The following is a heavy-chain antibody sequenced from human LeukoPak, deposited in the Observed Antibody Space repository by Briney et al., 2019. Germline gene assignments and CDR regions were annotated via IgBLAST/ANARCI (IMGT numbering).Heavy chain of an antibody. D-gene: IGHD6-19*01. CDR2: ISYDGSNK. CDR3: AKGTTAVAGGFDY. Sequence: GRSLRLSCAASGFTFSSYGMHWVRQAPGKGLEWVAVISYDGSNKYYADSVKGRFTISRDNSKNTLYLQMNSLRAEDTAVYYCAKGTTAVAGGFDYWGQGTLVTVSS. V-gene: IGHV3-30*18. CDR1: GFTFSSYG. J-gene: IGHJ4*02.